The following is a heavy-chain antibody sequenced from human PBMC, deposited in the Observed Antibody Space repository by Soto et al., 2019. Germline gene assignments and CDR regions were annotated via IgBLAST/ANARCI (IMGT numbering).Heavy chain of an antibody. CDR3: ARNSFDGIQLWSFDY. D-gene: IGHD5-18*01. J-gene: IGHJ4*02. Sequence: QVQLQESGPGLVKPSQTLSLTCTVSGGSISSGGYYWSWIRQHPGKGLEWIGYIYYSGNTYYNPSLKSRVTISVDTSKNQFSLKLSSVTAADTAVYYCARNSFDGIQLWSFDYWGQGTLVTVSS. CDR2: IYYSGNT. CDR1: GGSISSGGYY. V-gene: IGHV4-31*03.